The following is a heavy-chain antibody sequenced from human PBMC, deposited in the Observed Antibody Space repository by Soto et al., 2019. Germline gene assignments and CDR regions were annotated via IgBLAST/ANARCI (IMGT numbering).Heavy chain of an antibody. Sequence: AGGSLRLSCAASGFTFSSYSMHWVRQAPGKGLEWVSSIGTRSDIYYADSVKGRFTISRDNAKNSLSLQMNSMTAEDTAVYYCAREETAWPLAYGLDVWGQGTTVTV. D-gene: IGHD2-21*02. CDR3: AREETAWPLAYGLDV. CDR1: GFTFSSYS. CDR2: IGTRSDI. J-gene: IGHJ6*02. V-gene: IGHV3-21*01.